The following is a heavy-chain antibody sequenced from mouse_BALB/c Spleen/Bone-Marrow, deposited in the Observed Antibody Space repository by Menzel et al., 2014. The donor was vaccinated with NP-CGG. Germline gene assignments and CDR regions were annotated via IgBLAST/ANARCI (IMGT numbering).Heavy chain of an antibody. Sequence: DVKLQESGAELVKPGASVKLSCTASGFNIKDTYMHWVKQRPEQGLEWIGRIDPANGNTKYDPKFQGKATITADTSSNTAYLRLSSLTSEDTAVYYCARLGNYGYWGQGTTLTVSS. D-gene: IGHD2-1*01. V-gene: IGHV14-3*02. CDR1: GFNIKDTY. CDR3: ARLGNYGY. J-gene: IGHJ2*01. CDR2: IDPANGNT.